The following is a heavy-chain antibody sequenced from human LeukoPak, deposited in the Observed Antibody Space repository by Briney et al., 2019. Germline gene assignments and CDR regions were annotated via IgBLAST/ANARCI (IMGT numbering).Heavy chain of an antibody. Sequence: SQTLSPTCTVSGGSISSGDYYWSWIRQPPGKGLEWIGYIYYSGSTYYNPSLKSRVTISVDTSKNQFSLKLSSVTAADTAVYYCAREPYDYVWGSYPVGYFDYWGQGTLVTVSS. J-gene: IGHJ4*02. V-gene: IGHV4-30-4*01. CDR3: AREPYDYVWGSYPVGYFDY. CDR2: IYYSGST. D-gene: IGHD3-16*02. CDR1: GGSISSGDYY.